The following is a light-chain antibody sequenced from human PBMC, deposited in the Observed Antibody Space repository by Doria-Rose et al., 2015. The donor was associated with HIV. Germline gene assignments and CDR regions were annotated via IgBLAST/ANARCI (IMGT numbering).Light chain of an antibody. J-gene: IGKJ5*01. CDR2: DAS. CDR3: QQYGTSRGT. V-gene: IGKV3-20*01. Sequence: EIVLTQSPGTLSLSPGGRATLSCRASQRVKSSYLAWYQQKPGQAPRLLIYDASTRATGITDRFSGSGSGTDFTLTISRLEPEDVAVYYCQQYGTSRGTFGQGTRLEIK. CDR1: QRVKSSY.